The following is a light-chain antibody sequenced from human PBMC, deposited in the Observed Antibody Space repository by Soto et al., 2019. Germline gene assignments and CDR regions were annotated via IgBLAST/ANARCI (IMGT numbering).Light chain of an antibody. V-gene: IGKV3-15*01. CDR3: QQYNKWPLT. CDR1: QSVSSN. Sequence: EIVMTQSPATLSVSPGERATLSCRASQSVSSNLAWYQQKPGQAPRLLIYGVSTRATGIPVRFSGSGSGTEFTLTISSLQSEDFAVYYCQQYNKWPLTFGGGTKVEI. J-gene: IGKJ4*01. CDR2: GVS.